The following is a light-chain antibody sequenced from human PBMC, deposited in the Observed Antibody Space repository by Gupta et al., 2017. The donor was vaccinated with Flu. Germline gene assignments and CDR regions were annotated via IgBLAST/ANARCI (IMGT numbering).Light chain of an antibody. CDR2: DDK. CDR3: QGWDSGSAYV. J-gene: IGLJ1*01. Sequence: SYVLTQSPSVSLVPGQTARITCGGDTIGSKSVNWYQQKPGQAPVLVIYDDKDRPSGIPDRFPGSKSGNTATLTVTRVGRGNEADYYCQGWDSGSAYVFGSGTKVTVL. V-gene: IGLV3-21*02. CDR1: TIGSKS.